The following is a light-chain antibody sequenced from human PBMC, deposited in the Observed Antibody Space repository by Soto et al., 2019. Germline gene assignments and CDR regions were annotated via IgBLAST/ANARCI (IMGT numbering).Light chain of an antibody. J-gene: IGKJ1*01. V-gene: IGKV3-20*01. Sequence: VLTQSPGTLSLSPGERATLSCRASQSVSSSYLAWYQQKPGQAPRLLIYGASSRATGIPDRFRGSGSGTDFTLTISRLEPEDFAVYYCQQYDSSPKTFDQGTKVDIK. CDR1: QSVSSSY. CDR2: GAS. CDR3: QQYDSSPKT.